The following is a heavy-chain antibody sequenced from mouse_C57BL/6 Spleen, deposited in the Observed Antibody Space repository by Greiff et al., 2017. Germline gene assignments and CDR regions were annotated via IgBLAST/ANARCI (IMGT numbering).Heavy chain of an antibody. CDR1: GYSITSGYY. CDR3: ARGDGYYIFAY. CDR2: ISYDGSN. V-gene: IGHV3-6*01. J-gene: IGHJ3*01. D-gene: IGHD2-3*01. Sequence: EVQLVESGPGLVKPSQSLSLTCSVTGYSITSGYYWNWIRQFPGNKLEWMGYISYDGSNNYNPSLKNRISITRDTSKNQFFLKLNSVTTEDTATYYCARGDGYYIFAYWGQGTLVTVSA.